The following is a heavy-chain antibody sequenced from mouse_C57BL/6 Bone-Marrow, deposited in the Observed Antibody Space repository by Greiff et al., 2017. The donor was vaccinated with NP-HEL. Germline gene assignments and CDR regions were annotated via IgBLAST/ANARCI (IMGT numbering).Heavy chain of an antibody. Sequence: EVHLVESGGDLVKPGGSLKLSCAASGFTFSSYGMSWVRQTPDKRLEWVATISSGGSYTYYPDSVKGRVTISSDNAKNTLYLQMSSLKSEDTAMYYCARHTFYYYGSKRYYYAMDYWGQGTSVTVSS. V-gene: IGHV5-6*01. CDR2: ISSGGSYT. CDR1: GFTFSSYG. D-gene: IGHD1-1*01. J-gene: IGHJ4*01. CDR3: ARHTFYYYGSKRYYYAMDY.